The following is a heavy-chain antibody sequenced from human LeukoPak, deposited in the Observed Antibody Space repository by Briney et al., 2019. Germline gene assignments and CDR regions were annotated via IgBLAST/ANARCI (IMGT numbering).Heavy chain of an antibody. CDR1: GYTFTRYG. Sequence: ASVKVSCKASGYTFTRYGIGWVRQAPGQEPEWMGWISAYNGNTNYEQKFQGRVTMTTDTSTSTAYMELRSLRSDDTAVYYCARVGDYHYGSGSYQSGFDYWGQGTLVTVSS. CDR3: ARVGDYHYGSGSYQSGFDY. CDR2: ISAYNGNT. D-gene: IGHD3-10*01. V-gene: IGHV1-18*01. J-gene: IGHJ4*02.